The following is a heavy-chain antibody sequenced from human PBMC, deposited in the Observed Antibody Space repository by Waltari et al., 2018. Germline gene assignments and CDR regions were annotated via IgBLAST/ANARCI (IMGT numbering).Heavy chain of an antibody. J-gene: IGHJ4*02. CDR1: GFTVSSNY. D-gene: IGHD2-15*01. V-gene: IGHV3-53*01. CDR3: ARGYCSGGSCYLGDY. Sequence: EVQVVESGGGLIQPGGSLRLSCAASGFTVSSNYMSWVRQAPGKGLEWVSVSYSSGNTYFADSVKGRFTISRDNSKNTLYLQMNSLRAEDAAVYYCARGYCSGGSCYLGDYWGQGTLVTVSS. CDR2: SYSSGNT.